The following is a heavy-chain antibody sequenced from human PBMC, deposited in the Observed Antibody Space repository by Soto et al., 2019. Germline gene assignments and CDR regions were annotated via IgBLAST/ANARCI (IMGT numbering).Heavy chain of an antibody. CDR2: IYSGGGT. D-gene: IGHD3-9*01. CDR3: SMSLYDILTNALGYYYMDV. Sequence: GGSLRLSCAASGFTVSSNYMSWVRQAPGKGLEWVSVIYSGGGTYYADSVKGRFTISRHNSKNTLYLQMNSLRAEDTAVYYCSMSLYDILTNALGYYYMDVWGKGTTVTVSS. J-gene: IGHJ6*03. CDR1: GFTVSSNY. V-gene: IGHV3-53*04.